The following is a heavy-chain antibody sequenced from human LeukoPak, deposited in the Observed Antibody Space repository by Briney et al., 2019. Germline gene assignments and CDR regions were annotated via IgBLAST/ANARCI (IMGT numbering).Heavy chain of an antibody. CDR3: ARGEGSGSYMSYFDF. CDR2: INHSGTT. CDR1: GGSFSGYY. Sequence: SETLSLTCAVYGGSFSGYYWSWIRQPPGKRLEWIGEINHSGTTNYSPSLESRVTISQDMSKNQFSLKLSSVTAADTALYYCARGEGSGSYMSYFDFWGQGALVTVSS. D-gene: IGHD3-10*01. V-gene: IGHV4-34*01. J-gene: IGHJ4*02.